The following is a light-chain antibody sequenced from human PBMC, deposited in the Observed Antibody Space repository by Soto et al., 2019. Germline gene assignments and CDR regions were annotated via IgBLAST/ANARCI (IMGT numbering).Light chain of an antibody. CDR2: ATS. V-gene: IGKV1-12*01. Sequence: DIQMTQSPSSVSASVGDRVSITCRASQGISNWLAWYQQKAGKAPKLLIYATSTLQSGVPSRFRGGGYGTEFTLTISSLQPEDVATYYCQQANSFPYTFGQGTKLEIK. CDR3: QQANSFPYT. J-gene: IGKJ2*01. CDR1: QGISNW.